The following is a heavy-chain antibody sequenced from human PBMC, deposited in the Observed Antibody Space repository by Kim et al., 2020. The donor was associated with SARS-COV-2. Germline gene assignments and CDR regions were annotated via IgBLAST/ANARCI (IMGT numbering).Heavy chain of an antibody. D-gene: IGHD4-17*01. Sequence: GGSLRLSCAASGFTFSSYWMSWVRQAPGKGLEWVANIKQDGSEKYYVDSVKGRFTISRDNAKNSLYLQMNSLRAEDTAVYYCARGTGGPTVTYYYGMDVWGQGTTVTVSS. CDR1: GFTFSSYW. J-gene: IGHJ6*02. V-gene: IGHV3-7*01. CDR3: ARGTGGPTVTYYYGMDV. CDR2: IKQDGSEK.